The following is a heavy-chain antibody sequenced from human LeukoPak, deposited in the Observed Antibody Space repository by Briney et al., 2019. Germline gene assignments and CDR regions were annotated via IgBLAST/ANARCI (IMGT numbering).Heavy chain of an antibody. CDR1: GFTFSTSA. CDR2: ISPTGGAI. CDR3: ASGIRERGFDY. J-gene: IGHJ4*02. D-gene: IGHD1-1*01. Sequence: GGSLRLSCAASGFTFSTSAMNWVRQAPGRGLEWVSSISPTGGAIFYADSLRGRFTISRDNAKNSLYLRMNSLRAEDTALYFCASGIRERGFDYWGQGTLVTVSS. V-gene: IGHV3-21*01.